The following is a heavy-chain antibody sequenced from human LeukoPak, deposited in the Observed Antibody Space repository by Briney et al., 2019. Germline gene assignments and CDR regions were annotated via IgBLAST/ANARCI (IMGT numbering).Heavy chain of an antibody. V-gene: IGHV4-61*01. D-gene: IGHD3-3*01. CDR2: IYYSGST. J-gene: IGHJ6*03. CDR3: ARGVWSGYYTNYYYYMDV. CDR1: GYSISSGYY. Sequence: SETLSLTCAVSGYSISSGYYWSWIRQPPGKGLEWIGYIYYSGSTNYNPSLKSRVTISVDTSKNQFSLKLSSVTAADTAVYYCARGVWSGYYTNYYYYMDVWGKGTTVTVSS.